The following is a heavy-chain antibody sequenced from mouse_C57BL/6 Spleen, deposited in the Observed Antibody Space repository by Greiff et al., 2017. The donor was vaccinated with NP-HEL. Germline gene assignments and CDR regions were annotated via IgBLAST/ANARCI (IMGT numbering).Heavy chain of an antibody. CDR2: ISSGGSYT. Sequence: EVKVVESGGDLVKPGGSLKLSCAASGFTFSSYGMSWVRQTPDKRLEWVATISSGGSYTYYPDSVKGRFTISRDNAKNTLYLQMSSLKSEDTAMYYCAGANWYFDYWGQGTTLTVSS. CDR3: AGANWYFDY. V-gene: IGHV5-6*01. CDR1: GFTFSSYG. J-gene: IGHJ2*01. D-gene: IGHD4-1*01.